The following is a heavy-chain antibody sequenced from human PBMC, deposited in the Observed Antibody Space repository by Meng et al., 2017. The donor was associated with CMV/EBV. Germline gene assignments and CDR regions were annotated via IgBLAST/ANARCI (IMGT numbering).Heavy chain of an antibody. Sequence: SGPTLANPSQTFTLTCTFPGFSLSTSGMCVSWVRQPPGKALEWLALSDWDDDKYYSTTLKTRLTISKDTSKHQVVLTMTNMDPVDTATYYCARMRITGTTSGYYYYYGMDVWGQGTTVTVSS. D-gene: IGHD1-7*01. V-gene: IGHV2-70*20. J-gene: IGHJ6*02. CDR3: ARMRITGTTSGYYYYYGMDV. CDR1: GFSLSTSGMC. CDR2: SDWDDDK.